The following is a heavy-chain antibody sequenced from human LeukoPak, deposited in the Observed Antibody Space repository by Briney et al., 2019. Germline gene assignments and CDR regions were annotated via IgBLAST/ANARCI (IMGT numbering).Heavy chain of an antibody. CDR1: GFRFSNHS. CDR3: ARESSIFQVVARSYMDV. Sequence: RGSLRLSCAAPGFRFSNHSINWVRQTPGEGLGWVGRTRNKAESYKTEYTASVKGRFTISRDDSKISLFLHMNSLKTEDTAVYYCARESSIFQVVARSYMDVWGKGTTVTVSS. J-gene: IGHJ6*03. CDR2: TRNKAESYKT. V-gene: IGHV3-72*01. D-gene: IGHD3-3*01.